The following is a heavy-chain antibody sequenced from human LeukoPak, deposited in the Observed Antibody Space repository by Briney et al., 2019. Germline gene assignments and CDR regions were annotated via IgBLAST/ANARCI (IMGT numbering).Heavy chain of an antibody. V-gene: IGHV4-61*05. CDR2: IYYSGST. CDR1: GGSISTSNYY. CDR3: ARLLSAFDI. J-gene: IGHJ3*02. Sequence: SETLSLTCTVSGGSISTSNYYWGWIRQPPGKGLEWIGYIYYSGSTNYNPSLKSRVTISVDTSKNQFSLKLSSVTAADTAVYYCARLLSAFDIWGQGTMVTVSS.